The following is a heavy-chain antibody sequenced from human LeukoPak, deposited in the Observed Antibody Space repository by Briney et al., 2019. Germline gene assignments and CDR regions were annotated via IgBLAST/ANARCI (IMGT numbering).Heavy chain of an antibody. V-gene: IGHV4-59*01. CDR2: IYYSGST. Sequence: PSETLSLTCTVSGGSLSSYYWSWIRQPPGKGLEWIGYIYYSGSTNYNPSLKSRVTISVDTSKNQFSLKLSSVTAADTAVYYCARERNILTGYYDYWGQGTLVTVSS. J-gene: IGHJ4*02. CDR3: ARERNILTGYYDY. D-gene: IGHD3-9*01. CDR1: GGSLSSYY.